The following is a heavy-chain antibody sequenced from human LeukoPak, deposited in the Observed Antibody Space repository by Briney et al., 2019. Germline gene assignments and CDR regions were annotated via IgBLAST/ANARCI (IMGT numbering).Heavy chain of an antibody. CDR1: GFTFSSYA. CDR2: ISGSGGST. J-gene: IGHJ4*02. CDR3: AKDLEEHIVVVTAMEGFDY. Sequence: GGSLRLSCAASGFTFSSYAMSWVRQAPGKGLEWVSAISGSGGSTYYADSVKGRFTISRDNSKNTLYLQMNSLRAEDTAVYYCAKDLEEHIVVVTAMEGFDYWGQGTLVTVSS. V-gene: IGHV3-23*01. D-gene: IGHD2-21*02.